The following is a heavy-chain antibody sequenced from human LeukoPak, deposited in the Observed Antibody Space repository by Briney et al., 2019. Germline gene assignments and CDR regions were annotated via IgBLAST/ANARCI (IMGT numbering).Heavy chain of an antibody. CDR3: ARAYDYYGSGSYSSVWFDP. D-gene: IGHD3-10*01. CDR2: INTNTGNP. J-gene: IGHJ5*02. Sequence: GASVKVSCKASGYTFTSYAMNWVRQAPGQGLEWMGWINTNTGNPTYAQGFTGRFVFSLDTSVSTAYLQISSLKAEDTAVYYCARAYDYYGSGSYSSVWFDPWGQGTLVTVSS. CDR1: GYTFTSYA. V-gene: IGHV7-4-1*02.